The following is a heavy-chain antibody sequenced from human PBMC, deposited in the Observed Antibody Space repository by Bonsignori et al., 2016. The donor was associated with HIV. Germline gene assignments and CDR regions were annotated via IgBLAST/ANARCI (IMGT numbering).Heavy chain of an antibody. CDR3: ARGYCTGGTCRLFDY. D-gene: IGHD2-15*01. J-gene: IGHJ4*02. CDR2: IHTSGSS. V-gene: IGHV4-4*07. Sequence: WIRQPPGKGLEWIGLIHTSGSSNYNPSLRSRVTMSVDTSKSQFSLKLDSVTAADTAVYYCARGYCTGGTCRLFDYWGRGTLVTVSS.